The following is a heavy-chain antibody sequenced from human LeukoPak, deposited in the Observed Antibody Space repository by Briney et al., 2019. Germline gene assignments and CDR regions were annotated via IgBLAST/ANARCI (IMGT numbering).Heavy chain of an antibody. CDR2: INHSGST. V-gene: IGHV4-34*01. CDR1: GGSFSSYY. Sequence: SETLSLTCAVYGGSFSSYYWSWIRQPPGKGLEWIGEINHSGSTNYNPSLKSRVTISVDTSKNQFSLKLSSVTAADTAVYYCARGLGAARFRDYWGQGTLVTVSS. CDR3: ARGLGAARFRDY. D-gene: IGHD6-6*01. J-gene: IGHJ4*02.